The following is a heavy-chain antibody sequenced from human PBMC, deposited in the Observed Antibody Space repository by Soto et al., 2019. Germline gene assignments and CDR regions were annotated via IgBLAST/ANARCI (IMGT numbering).Heavy chain of an antibody. CDR3: ARGHGGITVFGAPGHFDY. D-gene: IGHD3-3*01. V-gene: IGHV4-39*01. Sequence: QLQLQESGPGLVKPSETLSLTCTVSGGSISSSSNYWGWIRQPPGKGLEWIGSTSYSGSAYYNPSLKSRVTVFVDTSKNQFSLKLTSVTAADTAVYFCARGHGGITVFGAPGHFDYWGQGTQVTVSS. CDR2: TSYSGSA. CDR1: GGSISSSSNY. J-gene: IGHJ4*02.